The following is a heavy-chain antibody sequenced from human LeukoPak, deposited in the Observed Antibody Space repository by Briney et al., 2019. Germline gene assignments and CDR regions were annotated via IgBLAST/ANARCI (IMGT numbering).Heavy chain of an antibody. CDR3: ARGNWNDEGHYFDY. CDR2: ISSSGSTI. V-gene: IGHV3-11*01. J-gene: IGHJ4*02. CDR1: GFTFSDYY. D-gene: IGHD1-1*01. Sequence: GGSLRLSCAASGFTFSDYYMSWIRQAPGKGLEWVSYISSSGSTIYYADSVKGRFTISRDNSKNTLYLQMNSLRAEDTAVYYCARGNWNDEGHYFDYWGQGTLVTVSS.